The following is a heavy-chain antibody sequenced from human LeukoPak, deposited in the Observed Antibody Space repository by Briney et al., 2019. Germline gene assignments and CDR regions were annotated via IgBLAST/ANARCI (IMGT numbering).Heavy chain of an antibody. Sequence: ASVKVSCKASGGTFSSYAISWVRQAPGQGLEWMGGIIPIFGTANYAQKFQGRGTITTDESTSTAYMELSSLRSEDTAVYYCARAAYCSSTSCDLSGYYYYYMDVWGKGTTVTVSS. D-gene: IGHD2-2*01. CDR1: GGTFSSYA. V-gene: IGHV1-69*05. J-gene: IGHJ6*03. CDR2: IIPIFGTA. CDR3: ARAAYCSSTSCDLSGYYYYYMDV.